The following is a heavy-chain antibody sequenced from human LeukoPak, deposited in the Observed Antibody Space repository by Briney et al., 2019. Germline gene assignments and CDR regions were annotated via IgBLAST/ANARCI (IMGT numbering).Heavy chain of an antibody. J-gene: IGHJ6*02. D-gene: IGHD6-6*01. Sequence: SETLSLTCTVSGGSISSYYWSWIRQPPGKGLEWIGYIYYSGSTNYNPSLKSRVTISVDTSKNQFSLKLSSVTAADTAAYYCARSDGSSPHYYYYGMDVWGRGTTVTVSS. V-gene: IGHV4-59*01. CDR1: GGSISSYY. CDR3: ARSDGSSPHYYYYGMDV. CDR2: IYYSGST.